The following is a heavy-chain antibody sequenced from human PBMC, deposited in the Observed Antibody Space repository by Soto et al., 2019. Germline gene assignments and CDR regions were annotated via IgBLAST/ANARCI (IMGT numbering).Heavy chain of an antibody. J-gene: IGHJ6*02. D-gene: IGHD3-22*01. V-gene: IGHV4-30-2*01. CDR3: AKRLYDSSGYPVGLDV. CDR2: IYHSGST. Sequence: SETLSLTCAVSGGSISSGGYSWSWIRQPPGKGLEWIGYIYHSGSTYYNPSLKSRVTISVDRSKNQFSLKLSSMTAADTAVYYCAKRLYDSSGYPVGLDVWGQGTTVTVSS. CDR1: GGSISSGGYS.